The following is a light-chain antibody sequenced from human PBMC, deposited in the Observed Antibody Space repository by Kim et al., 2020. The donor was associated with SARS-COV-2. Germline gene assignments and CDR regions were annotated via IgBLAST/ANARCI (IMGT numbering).Light chain of an antibody. CDR2: NDN. CDR1: NSNVGLNY. CDR3: ATWDGSLSGWV. V-gene: IGLV1-44*01. J-gene: IGLJ3*02. Sequence: QSVLTQPPSTSATPGQRVTISCSGSNSNVGLNYVTWYQQLPGTAPKVLIYNDNQRPSGVPDRFSGSRSGTSASLAISGLQSEDEADYYCATWDGSLSGWVFGGGTQLTVL.